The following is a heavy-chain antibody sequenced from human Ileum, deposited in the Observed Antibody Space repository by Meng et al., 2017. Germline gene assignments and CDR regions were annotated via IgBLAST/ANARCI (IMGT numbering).Heavy chain of an antibody. V-gene: IGHV6-1*01. D-gene: IGHD1-26*01. J-gene: IGHJ4*02. CDR3: ESGGGSDYHFGY. Sequence: QGPLQQSGPGLVEPAETLSRACAISGDSVSSNSAAWNWIRQSPSRGLEWLGRTYYRNKWFNETAVSVKSRITITLDTSANQFSLQLNPVTLEAEAVYFCESGGGSDYHFGYWGQGTLVTVSS. CDR2: TYYRNKWFN. CDR1: GDSVSSNSAA.